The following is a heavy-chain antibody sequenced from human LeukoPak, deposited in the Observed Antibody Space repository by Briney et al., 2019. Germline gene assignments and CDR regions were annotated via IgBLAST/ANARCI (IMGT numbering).Heavy chain of an antibody. D-gene: IGHD3-22*01. J-gene: IGHJ4*02. V-gene: IGHV3-15*01. CDR2: VKSKSHGGTT. Sequence: GGSLRLSRAASEFPFSNAFMGWVRQPPGKGLEWVGRVKSKSHGGTTDYAAPVKGRFTISRDDSKDTLYLQMNSLKTEDTAVYYCTTDMRVLALPLFGYWGQGTLVTVSS. CDR1: EFPFSNAF. CDR3: TTDMRVLALPLFGY.